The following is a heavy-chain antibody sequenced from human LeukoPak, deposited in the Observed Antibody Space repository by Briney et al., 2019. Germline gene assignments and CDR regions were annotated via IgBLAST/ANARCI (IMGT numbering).Heavy chain of an antibody. Sequence: PGGSLRLSCAASGFTFSSYWMSWVRQAPGKGLEWVANIKQDGSEKYYVDSVKGRFTISRDNAKNSLYLQMNSLRAEDTAVYYCARDHVLRYFDWSVTGHLIYNWLDPWGQGTLVTVSS. CDR3: ARDHVLRYFDWSVTGHLIYNWLDP. J-gene: IGHJ5*02. V-gene: IGHV3-7*01. D-gene: IGHD3-9*01. CDR2: IKQDGSEK. CDR1: GFTFSSYW.